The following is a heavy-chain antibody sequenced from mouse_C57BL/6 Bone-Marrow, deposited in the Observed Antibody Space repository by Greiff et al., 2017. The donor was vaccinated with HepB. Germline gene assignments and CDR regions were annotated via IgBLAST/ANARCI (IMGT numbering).Heavy chain of an antibody. CDR3: ARRGSSSYWGFAY. Sequence: VQLQQSGPGLVQPSQSLSITCTVSGFSLTSYGVHWVRQSPGKGLEWLGVIWRGGSTDYNAAFLSRMSITKDNSKCQVFCRMNSLQADDNVIYYGARRGSSSYWGFAYWGQGTLVTVSA. J-gene: IGHJ3*01. CDR2: IWRGGST. CDR1: GFSLTSYG. D-gene: IGHD1-1*01. V-gene: IGHV2-5*01.